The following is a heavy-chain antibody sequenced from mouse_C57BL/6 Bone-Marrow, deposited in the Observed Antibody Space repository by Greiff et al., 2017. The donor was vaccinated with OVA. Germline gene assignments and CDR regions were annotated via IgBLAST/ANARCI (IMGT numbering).Heavy chain of an antibody. Sequence: VQLQQSGAELARPGASVKMSCKASGYTFTSYTMHWVKQRPGQGLEWIGYINPSSGYTKYNQKFKDKATLTADKSSSTAYMQLSSLTSEDSAVYYCASGGYYGRFDYWGQGTTLTVSS. CDR1: GYTFTSYT. J-gene: IGHJ2*01. D-gene: IGHD1-1*01. CDR3: ASGGYYGRFDY. CDR2: INPSSGYT. V-gene: IGHV1-4*01.